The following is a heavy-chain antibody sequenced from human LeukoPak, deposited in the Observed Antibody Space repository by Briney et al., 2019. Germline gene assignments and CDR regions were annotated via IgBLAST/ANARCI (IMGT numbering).Heavy chain of an antibody. CDR2: IYTSGTT. Sequence: SQTLSLTCTVSGGSISSGYNDWGWIRRRGGKGLEGIGRIYTSGTTHYTPSLKSRVTISQDTSNNQFSLKLRSVTAADTAVYYCAKSGCSSSSCPGFLWGQGTLVTVSS. CDR3: AKSGCSSSSCPGFL. D-gene: IGHD2-2*01. CDR1: GGSISSGYND. V-gene: IGHV4-61*02. J-gene: IGHJ4*02.